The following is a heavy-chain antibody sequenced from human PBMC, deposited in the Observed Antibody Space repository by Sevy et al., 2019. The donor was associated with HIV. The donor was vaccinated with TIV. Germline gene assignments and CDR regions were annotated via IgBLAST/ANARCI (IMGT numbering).Heavy chain of an antibody. D-gene: IGHD1-26*01. CDR3: AGENAWGRGYS. CDR2: IYYNGHI. V-gene: IGHV4-59*08. Sequence: SETLSLTCTVSGGSITSLYWNWIRQPPGKGLEWIANIYYNGHINYNPSLKSRVTLSLDTSKNQFSLRLSSATAADTAMYYCAGENAWGRGYSWGQGPLVTVSS. J-gene: IGHJ4*02. CDR1: GGSITSLY.